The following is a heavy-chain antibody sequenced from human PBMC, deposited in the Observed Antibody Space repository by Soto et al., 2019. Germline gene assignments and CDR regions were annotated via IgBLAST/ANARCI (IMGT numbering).Heavy chain of an antibody. CDR2: TSYDGTNK. Sequence: GGSLRLSCEVSGFTFSTHGMHWVRQAPGKGLEWVRGTSYDGTNKYYARSVRGRFTISRENSMNTLYLQMNSLRTEDTAVYYCAKDLSGARWYYDALDVWGEGTRVTVSS. V-gene: IGHV3-30*18. D-gene: IGHD2-15*01. CDR1: GFTFSTHG. CDR3: AKDLSGARWYYDALDV. J-gene: IGHJ6*04.